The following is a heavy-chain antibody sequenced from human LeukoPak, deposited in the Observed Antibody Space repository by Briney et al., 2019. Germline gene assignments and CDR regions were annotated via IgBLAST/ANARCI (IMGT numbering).Heavy chain of an antibody. CDR3: ARGYSSGWYEAFDI. V-gene: IGHV1-69*06. D-gene: IGHD6-19*01. CDR2: IIPIFGTA. CDR1: GGTFSSYA. Sequence: GASVKVSCKASGGTFSSYAISWVRQAPGQGLEWMGGIIPIFGTANYAQKFQGRVTITADKSTSTAYMELSSLRSEDTAVYYCARGYSSGWYEAFDIWGQGTVVTVSS. J-gene: IGHJ3*02.